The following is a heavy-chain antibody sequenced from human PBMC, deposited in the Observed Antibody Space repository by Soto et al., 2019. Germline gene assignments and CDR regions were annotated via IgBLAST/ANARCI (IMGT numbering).Heavy chain of an antibody. CDR3: AKSSFVVVPAAIQFGY. D-gene: IGHD2-2*01. CDR1: GFTFSSYA. J-gene: IGHJ4*02. V-gene: IGHV3-23*01. CDR2: ISGSGGST. Sequence: ESGGGLVQPGGSLRLSCAASGFTFSSYAMSWVRQAPGKGLEWVSAISGSGGSTYYADSVKGRFTISRDNSKNTLYLQMNSLRAEDTAVYYCAKSSFVVVPAAIQFGYWGQGTLVTVSS.